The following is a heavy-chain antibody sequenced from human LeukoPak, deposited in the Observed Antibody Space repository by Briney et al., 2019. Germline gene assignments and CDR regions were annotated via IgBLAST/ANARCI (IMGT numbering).Heavy chain of an antibody. Sequence: SETLSLTCAVYGGSFSGYYWSWIRQPPGKGLEWIGEINHSGSTNYNPSLKSRVTISVDTSKNQFSLRLSSVTAADTAVYYCARTLITTRHHDSWGQGTLVTVSS. CDR2: INHSGST. CDR1: GGSFSGYY. J-gene: IGHJ5*01. V-gene: IGHV4-34*01. CDR3: ARTLITTRHHDS. D-gene: IGHD6-6*01.